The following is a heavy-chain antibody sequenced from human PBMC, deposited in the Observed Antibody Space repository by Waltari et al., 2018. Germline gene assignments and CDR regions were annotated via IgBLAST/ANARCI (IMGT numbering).Heavy chain of an antibody. J-gene: IGHJ1*01. CDR3: RKAEGGLNKVPSGSSQH. V-gene: IGHV3-30-3*01. CDR2: ISLNGSQP. CDR1: GFRYRSYA. D-gene: IGHD3-10*01. Sequence: QVELVESGGGVVQPGGSLSLSCAVSGFRYRSYAMHWVRQAPGKGLKGVQTISLNGSQPFKTTEWKGQLTTSEDTPRTPLVLQINPWQQADTALFFCRKAEGGLNKVPSGSSQHWGRAPPSSSPQ.